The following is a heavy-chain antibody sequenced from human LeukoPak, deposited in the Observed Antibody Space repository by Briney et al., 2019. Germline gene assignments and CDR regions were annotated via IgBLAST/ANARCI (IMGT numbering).Heavy chain of an antibody. Sequence: ASVKLSCKASGYPFDNFGLNWVRQAAGQGFEWMGWISAYNGSTHYAQKFRGRVTMTTDTSTTTAYLELRRLKSDDTAVYYCARDRLGGDLTGESLYWGQGTLVTVSS. CDR3: ARDRLGGDLTGESLY. CDR2: ISAYNGST. D-gene: IGHD4-17*01. V-gene: IGHV1-18*01. CDR1: GYPFDNFG. J-gene: IGHJ4*02.